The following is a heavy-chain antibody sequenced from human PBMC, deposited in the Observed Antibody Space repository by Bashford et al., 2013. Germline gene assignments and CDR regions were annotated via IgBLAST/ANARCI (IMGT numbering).Heavy chain of an antibody. V-gene: IGHV3-49*03. J-gene: IGHJ4*02. CDR1: GFTFGDYA. CDR2: IRSKAYGGTT. D-gene: IGHD3-10*01. CDR3: AKEFDSRYYGSGSLFDD. Sequence: GSLRLSCTASGFTFGDYAMSWFRQAPGKGLEWVGFIRSKAYGGTTEYAASVKGRFTISRDDSKSIAYLQMNSLKTEDTAIYYCAKEFDSRYYGSGSLFDDWGQGTKVTVSS.